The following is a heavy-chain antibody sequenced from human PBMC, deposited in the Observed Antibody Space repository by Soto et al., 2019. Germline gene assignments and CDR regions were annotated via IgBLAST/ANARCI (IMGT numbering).Heavy chain of an antibody. J-gene: IGHJ4*02. CDR2: IYYSGTT. V-gene: IGHV4-59*04. CDR1: GGSISSYY. D-gene: IGHD6-19*01. Sequence: PSETLSLTCTVSGGSISSYYWSWIRQPPGKGLEWIGNIYYSGTTYYIPSLKSRVTMSVDTSKNQFSLKLSSVTAADTAVYYCTDMRGQWLPRDWGQGILVTVSS. CDR3: TDMRGQWLPRD.